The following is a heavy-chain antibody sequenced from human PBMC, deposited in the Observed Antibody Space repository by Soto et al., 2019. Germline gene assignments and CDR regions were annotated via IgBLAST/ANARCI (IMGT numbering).Heavy chain of an antibody. CDR1: GGSVSSSNW. V-gene: IGHV4-4*02. CDR2: TYHSGST. Sequence: TLSLTCIVSGGSVSSSNWWSWVRQPPGKGLEWIGETYHSGSTTYNPSLKSRATISVDKSENQFSLRLKSVTAADTAVYYCASGGSDYDNRRNCRPWGPGTRVSVSS. J-gene: IGHJ5*02. D-gene: IGHD3-22*01. CDR3: ASGGSDYDNRRNCRP.